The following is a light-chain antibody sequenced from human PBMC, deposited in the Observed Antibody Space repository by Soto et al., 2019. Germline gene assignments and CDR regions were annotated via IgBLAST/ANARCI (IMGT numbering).Light chain of an antibody. CDR2: AAS. J-gene: IGKJ2*01. CDR3: PHHYDTPYT. V-gene: IGKV1-39*01. CDR1: QSISSF. Sequence: DIQMTQSPSSLSASVGDRVTITCRASQSISSFLNWYQQKPRKAPKLLIYAASGLQSGVPSRSSGSGSGTDFSLTISGLQPEDSATYDGPHHYDTPYTCGKGTNLEI.